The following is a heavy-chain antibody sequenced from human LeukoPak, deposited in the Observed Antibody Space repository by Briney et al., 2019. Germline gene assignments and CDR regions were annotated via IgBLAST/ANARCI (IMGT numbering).Heavy chain of an antibody. CDR3: ARDFSSSSTAYFQH. CDR2: ISSSSSYI. J-gene: IGHJ1*01. V-gene: IGHV3-21*01. Sequence: GGSLRLSCAASGFTVSSNYMSWVSQAPGKGLEWVSSISSSSSYIYYADSVKGRFTISRDNAKNSLYLQMNSLKAEDTAVYYCARDFSSSSTAYFQHWGQGTLVTVSS. CDR1: GFTVSSNY. D-gene: IGHD6-6*01.